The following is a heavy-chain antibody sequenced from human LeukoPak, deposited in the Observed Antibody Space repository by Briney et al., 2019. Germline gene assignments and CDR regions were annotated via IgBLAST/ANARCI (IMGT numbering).Heavy chain of an antibody. CDR2: IYSGGST. CDR3: ARAGDYGGGGLDY. D-gene: IGHD4-23*01. V-gene: IGHV3-66*01. J-gene: IGHJ4*02. Sequence: GGSLRPSCAASGFTFSYYWMSWVRQAPGKGLEWVSVIYSGGSTYYADSVKGRFTISRDNSKNTLYLQMNSLRAEDTAVYYCARAGDYGGGGLDYWGQGTLVTVSS. CDR1: GFTFSYYW.